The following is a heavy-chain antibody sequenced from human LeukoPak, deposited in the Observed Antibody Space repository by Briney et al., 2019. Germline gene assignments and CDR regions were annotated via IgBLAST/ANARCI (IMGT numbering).Heavy chain of an antibody. CDR2: IYYSGST. CDR3: GGSGENGLDP. V-gene: IGHV4-59*08. D-gene: IGHD3-3*01. J-gene: IGHJ5*02. Sequence: PSETLSLTCTVSGGSISSYYWSWIRQPPGKGLERIGYIYYSGSTNYNPSLKSRVTISVDTSKNQFSLKLSSVTAADTAVYYCGGSGENGLDPWGQGTLVTVSS. CDR1: GGSISSYY.